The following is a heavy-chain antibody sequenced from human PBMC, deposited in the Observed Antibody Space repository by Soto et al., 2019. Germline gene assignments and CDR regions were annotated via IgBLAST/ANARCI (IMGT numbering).Heavy chain of an antibody. Sequence: SVKVSCKAAGGTFISYAISGVRQAPGQGLEWMGGIIPIFGTANYAQKFQGRVTITADESTSTAYMELSSLRSEDTAVYYCATTGSSWNYADYWGQGTLVTVS. D-gene: IGHD6-13*01. CDR3: ATTGSSWNYADY. CDR1: GGTFISYA. V-gene: IGHV1-69*13. CDR2: IIPIFGTA. J-gene: IGHJ4*02.